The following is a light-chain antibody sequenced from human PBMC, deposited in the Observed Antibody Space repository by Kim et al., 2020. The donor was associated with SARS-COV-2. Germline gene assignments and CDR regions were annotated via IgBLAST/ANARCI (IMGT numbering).Light chain of an antibody. Sequence: DIQMTQSPSTLSASVGDRVTITCRASQSVTNWLAWYQQKPGKAPRLLIYKASTLETGIPSRFSGSGSGTDFTLTINSLQPTDFATYYCQQYNAFPWSFGQGTKVEYQT. V-gene: IGKV1-5*03. J-gene: IGKJ1*01. CDR1: QSVTNW. CDR2: KAS. CDR3: QQYNAFPWS.